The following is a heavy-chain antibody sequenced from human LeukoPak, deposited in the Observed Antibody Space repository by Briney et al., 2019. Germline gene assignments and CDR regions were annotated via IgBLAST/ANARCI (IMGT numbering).Heavy chain of an antibody. D-gene: IGHD1-1*01. CDR1: GFTFSSYG. Sequence: GGSLRLSCAASGFTFSSYGMHWVRQAPGKGLEGVAFIRYDGRNKYYTDSVKGRFTISRDNSKNTLYLQMNSLRAEDTAVYYCARRLSLYKRHLDIWGQGTMVTVSS. CDR2: IRYDGRNK. V-gene: IGHV3-30*02. J-gene: IGHJ3*02. CDR3: ARRLSLYKRHLDI.